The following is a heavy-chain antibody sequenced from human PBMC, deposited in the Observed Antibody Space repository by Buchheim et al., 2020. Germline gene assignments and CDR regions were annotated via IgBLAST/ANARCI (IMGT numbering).Heavy chain of an antibody. CDR2: INPSGGAT. Sequence: QVQLVQSGAEVKKPGASVKVSCRASGYTFTSYYLHWVRQAPGQGLEWMGVINPSGGATDYAQRFRGRVTMTRDTSTSTFYMELSSLRSEDTAVYYCARDGVDIGSDYWSQGTL. CDR1: GYTFTSYY. V-gene: IGHV1-46*01. D-gene: IGHD2-15*01. J-gene: IGHJ4*02. CDR3: ARDGVDIGSDY.